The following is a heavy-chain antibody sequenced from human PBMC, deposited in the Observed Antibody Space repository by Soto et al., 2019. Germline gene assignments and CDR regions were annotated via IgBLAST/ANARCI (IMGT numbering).Heavy chain of an antibody. J-gene: IGHJ4*02. CDR2: IYYTGTT. V-gene: IGHV4-59*08. CDR3: ARLPGYCSGDSCRIDY. Sequence: PSETLSLTCTVSGSPFSDHYWSWFRQAPGQGLEWVGYIYYTGTTTYHPSLKSRVTISLDTSKSQFSLILRSVTTADTAVYFCARLPGYCSGDSCRIDYWGQGTLVTVSS. D-gene: IGHD2-15*01. CDR1: GSPFSDHY.